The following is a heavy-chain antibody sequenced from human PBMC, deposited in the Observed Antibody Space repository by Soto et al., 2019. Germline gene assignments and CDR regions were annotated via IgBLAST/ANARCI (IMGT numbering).Heavy chain of an antibody. CDR2: IFHSGST. J-gene: IGHJ5*02. D-gene: IGHD2-2*01. V-gene: IGHV4-4*02. Sequence: SETLSLTCTVSGGSIKSSVWWTWVRQSPGKGLEWIGEIFHSGSTYYNPSLKSRVTISVDRSKNQFSLKLSSVTAADTAVYYCARVPDRWGQGTLVTVSS. CDR1: GGSIKSSVW. CDR3: ARVPDR.